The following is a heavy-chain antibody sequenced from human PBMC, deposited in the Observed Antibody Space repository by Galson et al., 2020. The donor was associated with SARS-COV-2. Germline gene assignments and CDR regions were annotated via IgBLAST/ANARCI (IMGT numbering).Heavy chain of an antibody. D-gene: IGHD2-15*01. V-gene: IGHV4-34*01. CDR3: ARGKILTDRFDP. CDR1: GGSVSGYY. J-gene: IGHJ5*02. CDR2: INHSGST. Sequence: SETLSLTCAVHGGSVSGYYWSWIRQPPGKGLEWIGEINHSGSTTFHPSLKSRVSLSVDTTNNQFSLNLISLTAADTAVYYCARGKILTDRFDPWGQGTLVTVSS.